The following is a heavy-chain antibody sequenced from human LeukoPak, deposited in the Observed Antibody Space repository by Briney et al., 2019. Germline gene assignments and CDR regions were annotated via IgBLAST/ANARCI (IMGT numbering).Heavy chain of an antibody. V-gene: IGHV3-23*01. D-gene: IGHD3-10*01. J-gene: IGHJ6*02. Sequence: GGSLRLSCAASGFAFGDYWMTWVRQAPGKGLEWVSAISGSGGSTYYADSVKGRFTISRDNSKNTLYLQMNSLRAEDTAVYYCAKVLQGTGSGNSIALYYYYGMDVWGQGTTVTVSS. CDR2: ISGSGGST. CDR1: GFAFGDYW. CDR3: AKVLQGTGSGNSIALYYYYGMDV.